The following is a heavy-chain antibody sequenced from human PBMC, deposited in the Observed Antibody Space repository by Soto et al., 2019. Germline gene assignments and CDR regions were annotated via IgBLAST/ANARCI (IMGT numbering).Heavy chain of an antibody. V-gene: IGHV3-9*01. CDR2: ISWNSGNI. D-gene: IGHD6-6*01. Sequence: GGSLRLSCAASGFSFDGYAMNWVRQPPGKGLEWASGISWNSGNIDYADSVKGRFTISRDNAKNSLYLQMNSLRAEDTALYYCVKASTYSSSQGWFDPWGQGTMVTV. J-gene: IGHJ5*02. CDR1: GFSFDGYA. CDR3: VKASTYSSSQGWFDP.